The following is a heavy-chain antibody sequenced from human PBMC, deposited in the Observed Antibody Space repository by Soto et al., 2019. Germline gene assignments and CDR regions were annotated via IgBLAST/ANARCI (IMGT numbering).Heavy chain of an antibody. CDR1: GFTFSNYG. Sequence: QVQLVESEGGVVQPGRSLRLSCAASGFTFSNYGMHWVRQAPGKGLEWVAIIWYDGSNEYYVDSVKGRFTISRDNSKNTLYLQMNSLRAEDTAVYYCARPREMYYFDYWGQGTLVTVSS. V-gene: IGHV3-33*01. CDR3: ARPREMYYFDY. CDR2: IWYDGSNE. J-gene: IGHJ4*02.